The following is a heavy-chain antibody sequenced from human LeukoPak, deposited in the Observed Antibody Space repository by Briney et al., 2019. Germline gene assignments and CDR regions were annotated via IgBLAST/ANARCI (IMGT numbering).Heavy chain of an antibody. J-gene: IGHJ3*02. CDR2: ISAYNGNT. Sequence: ASVKVSCKASGYTFTSYGICWVRQAPGQGLEWMGWISAYNGNTNYAQKLQGRVTMTTDTSTSTAYMELRSLRSDDTAVYYCARGAGRITMIVVVDGAFDIWGQGTMVTVSS. CDR1: GYTFTSYG. CDR3: ARGAGRITMIVVVDGAFDI. V-gene: IGHV1-18*01. D-gene: IGHD3-22*01.